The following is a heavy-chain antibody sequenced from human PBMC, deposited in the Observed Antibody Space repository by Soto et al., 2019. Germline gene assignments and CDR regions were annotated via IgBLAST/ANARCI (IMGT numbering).Heavy chain of an antibody. CDR2: ISYDGSNK. Sequence: GGSLRLSCAASGFTFSSYAMHWVRQAPGKGLEWVAVISYDGSNKYYADSVKGRFTISRDNSKNTLYLQMNSLRAEDTAVYYCARDRAEAGTEWFDPWGQGTLVTVSS. J-gene: IGHJ5*02. CDR3: ARDRAEAGTEWFDP. V-gene: IGHV3-30-3*01. D-gene: IGHD6-13*01. CDR1: GFTFSSYA.